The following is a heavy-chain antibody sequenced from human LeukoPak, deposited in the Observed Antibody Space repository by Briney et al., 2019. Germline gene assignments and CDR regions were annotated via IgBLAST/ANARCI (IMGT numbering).Heavy chain of an antibody. CDR2: INPNSAGT. D-gene: IGHD2-2*01. V-gene: IGHV1-2*02. CDR1: GYTFTDYY. Sequence: GASVKISCKASGYTFTDYYIHWVRQAPGQGLEWMGWINPNSAGTNYAQKFQGRVTMTRDTSISTAYMELSRLRSDDTAVYYCASLGPAGPWSHSSISQDYWGQGTLVTVSS. CDR3: ASLGPAGPWSHSSISQDY. J-gene: IGHJ4*02.